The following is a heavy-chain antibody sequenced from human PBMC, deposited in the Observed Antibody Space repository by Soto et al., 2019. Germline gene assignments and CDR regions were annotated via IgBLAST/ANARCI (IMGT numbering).Heavy chain of an antibody. V-gene: IGHV4-31*03. D-gene: IGHD4-17*01. CDR2: IYYTGNT. CDR1: GVSITSGAYY. J-gene: IGHJ3*01. CDR3: ARARLRAVYAFDF. Sequence: QVQLQESGPGLVKPSQALSLTCTLSGVSITSGAYYWTWVRQHPGKGLERIGYIYYTGNTYFSPSLKSRLTISIDTSKNQFSLKMSSVTAADTAMYYCARARLRAVYAFDFWGQGTMVTVSS.